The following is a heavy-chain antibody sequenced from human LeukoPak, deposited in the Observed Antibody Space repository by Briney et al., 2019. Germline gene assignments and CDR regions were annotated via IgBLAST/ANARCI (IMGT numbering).Heavy chain of an antibody. Sequence: ASVKVSCKASGYTFTGYYMHWVRQAPGQGLEWMGWINPNSGGTNYAQKFQGRVTMTRDTSISTAYMELSRLRSDDTAMYYCARSYQSGPFYFDYWGQGRLVTVSS. CDR2: INPNSGGT. CDR1: GYTFTGYY. CDR3: ARSYQSGPFYFDY. V-gene: IGHV1-2*02. J-gene: IGHJ4*02. D-gene: IGHD3-3*01.